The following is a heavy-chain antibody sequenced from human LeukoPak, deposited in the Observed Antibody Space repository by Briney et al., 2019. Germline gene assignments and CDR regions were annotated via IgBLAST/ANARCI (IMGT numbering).Heavy chain of an antibody. CDR2: INHSGST. Sequence: PSETLSLTCAVYGGSFSGYYWSWIRQPPGKGLEWIGEINHSGSTNYNPSLKSRVTISVDTSKNQFSLKLSSVTAADTAVYYCARGRPWSYNPYYFDYWGQGTLVTASS. CDR3: ARGRPWSYNPYYFDY. D-gene: IGHD4/OR15-4a*01. J-gene: IGHJ4*02. V-gene: IGHV4-34*01. CDR1: GGSFSGYY.